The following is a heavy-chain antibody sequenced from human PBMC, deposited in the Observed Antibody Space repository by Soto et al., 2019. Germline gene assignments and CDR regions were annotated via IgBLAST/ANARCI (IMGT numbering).Heavy chain of an antibody. J-gene: IGHJ5*02. V-gene: IGHV4-61*01. D-gene: IGHD3-10*01. CDR2: IYYSGST. CDR3: ARGFGEPNWFDP. CDR1: GGSVSSGSYY. Sequence: QVQLQESGPGLVKPSETLSLTCTVSGGSVSSGSYYWSWIRQPPGKGLEWIGYIYYSGSTNYNPSLKRRVTISVDTSKNQFSLKLSSVTAADTAVYYCARGFGEPNWFDPWGQGTLVTVSS.